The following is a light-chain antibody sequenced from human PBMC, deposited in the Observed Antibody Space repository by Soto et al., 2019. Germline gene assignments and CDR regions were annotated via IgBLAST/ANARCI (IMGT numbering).Light chain of an antibody. Sequence: QSALTQPPSASGSPGQSVTISCTGTSSDVGGYNFVSWYQQHPGKAPKLIIYEVSKRPSGVPDRFSGSKSGNTASLTVSGLQAEDAADYYCSSYAGSNNFGVFGTGTKLTVL. CDR2: EVS. J-gene: IGLJ1*01. CDR3: SSYAGSNNFGV. CDR1: SSDVGGYNF. V-gene: IGLV2-8*01.